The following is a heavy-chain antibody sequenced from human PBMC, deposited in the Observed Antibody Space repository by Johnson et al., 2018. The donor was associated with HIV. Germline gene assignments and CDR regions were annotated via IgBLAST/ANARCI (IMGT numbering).Heavy chain of an antibody. CDR3: ARALLIAARLGAFDI. J-gene: IGHJ3*02. CDR2: VSYDGSNK. V-gene: IGHV3-30-3*01. D-gene: IGHD6-6*01. CDR1: GFTFSNYV. Sequence: QEQLVESGGGVVQPGRSLRLSCAASGFTFSNYVMHWVRQPPGKGLEWVALVSYDGSNKYYGDSVKGRFTISRDNSKNTLCLQMNSLRAEDTAVYYCARALLIAARLGAFDIWGQGTMVTVSS.